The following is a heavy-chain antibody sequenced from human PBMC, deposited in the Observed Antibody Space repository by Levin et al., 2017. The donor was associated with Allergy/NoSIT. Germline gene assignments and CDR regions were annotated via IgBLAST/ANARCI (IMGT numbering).Heavy chain of an antibody. CDR1: GFTFDDYA. D-gene: IGHD5-18*01. Sequence: SLKISCAASGFTFDDYAMHWVRQAPGKGLEWVSGISWNSGSIGYADSVKGRFTISRDNAKNSLYLQMNSLRAEDTALYYCAKGKRGYSYGYVNILDYWGQGTLVTVSS. V-gene: IGHV3-9*01. J-gene: IGHJ4*02. CDR3: AKGKRGYSYGYVNILDY. CDR2: ISWNSGSI.